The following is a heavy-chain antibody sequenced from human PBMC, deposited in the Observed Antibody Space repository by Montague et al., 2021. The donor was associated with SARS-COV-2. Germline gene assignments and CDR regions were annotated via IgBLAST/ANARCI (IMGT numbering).Heavy chain of an antibody. J-gene: IGHJ6*02. D-gene: IGHD3-10*01. CDR2: IYYRGST. CDR1: GGSISSSSYY. Sequence: SETLSLTCTVSGGSISSSSYYWGWIRQPPGKGLEWIGSIYYRGSTYYNPSLKSRVTISVDTSKNQSSLKLSLVTAADTAVYYCRGEGTGRYYYHCMDVWGQGTPVTVSS. CDR3: RGEGTGRYYYHCMDV. V-gene: IGHV4-39*07.